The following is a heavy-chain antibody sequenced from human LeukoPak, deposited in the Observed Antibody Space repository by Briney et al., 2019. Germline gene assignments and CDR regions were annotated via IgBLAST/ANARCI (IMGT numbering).Heavy chain of an antibody. D-gene: IGHD6-19*01. Sequence: GGSLRLSCAASGFTFSSYAMHWVRQAPGKGLEWVAVISYDGSSKYYADSVKGRFTISRDNSKNTLYLQMSSLRAEDTAVYYCARDPTYSSALYYFDYWGQGTLVTVSS. CDR2: ISYDGSSK. V-gene: IGHV3-30*04. CDR1: GFTFSSYA. J-gene: IGHJ4*02. CDR3: ARDPTYSSALYYFDY.